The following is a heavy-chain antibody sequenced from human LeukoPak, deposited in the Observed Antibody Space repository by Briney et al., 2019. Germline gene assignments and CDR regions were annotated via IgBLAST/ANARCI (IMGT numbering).Heavy chain of an antibody. D-gene: IGHD3-10*01. CDR3: ARGGEYYYGSGSQYNWFDP. CDR1: GGSISSGGYS. V-gene: IGHV4-30-2*01. CDR2: IYHSGST. J-gene: IGHJ5*02. Sequence: PSQTLSLTCTVSGGSISSGGYSWSWIRQPPGKGLEWIGYIYHSGSTYYNPPLKSRVTISVDRSKNQFSLKLSSVTAADTAVYYCARGGEYYYGSGSQYNWFDPWGQGTLVTVSS.